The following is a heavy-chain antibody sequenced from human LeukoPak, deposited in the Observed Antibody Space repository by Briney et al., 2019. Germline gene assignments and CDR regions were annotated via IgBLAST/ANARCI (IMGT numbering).Heavy chain of an antibody. D-gene: IGHD6-19*01. J-gene: IGHJ4*02. CDR3: ARGEEIHGSGYSSVGFDY. CDR1: GGSFSGYY. V-gene: IGHV4-34*01. CDR2: INHSGST. Sequence: SETLSLTCAVYGGSFSGYYWSWIRQPPGKGLEWIGEINHSGSTNYNPSLKSRVTISVDTSKNQFSPKLSSVTAADTAVYYCARGEEIHGSGYSSVGFDYWGQGTLVTVSS.